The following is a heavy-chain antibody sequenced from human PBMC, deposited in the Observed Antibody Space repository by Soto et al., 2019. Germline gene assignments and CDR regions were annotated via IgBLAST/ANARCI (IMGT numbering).Heavy chain of an antibody. J-gene: IGHJ4*02. D-gene: IGHD6-19*01. CDR1: GFSFGTFV. CDR2: ITDSGYTA. CDR3: AKNGQWLATPPEA. V-gene: IGHV3-23*01. Sequence: EMQLLESGGASVQPGGSLRLSCAASGFSFGTFVMTWFRQAPGGGLEWVASITDSGYTASYAETVEGRFTVSRDNSKNKLQLQMNDLRAEDTATYYCAKNGQWLATPPEAWGQGTLVTVSS.